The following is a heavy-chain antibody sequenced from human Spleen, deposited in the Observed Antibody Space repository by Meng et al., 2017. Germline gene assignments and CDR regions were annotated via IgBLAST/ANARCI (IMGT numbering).Heavy chain of an antibody. V-gene: IGHV3-23*01. CDR1: GFTFSSFA. CDR3: AKEHMITSPD. J-gene: IGHJ4*02. CDR2: ISGSGGTI. Sequence: GGSLRLSCAASGFTFSSFAMSWVRQAPGKGLEWVSAISGSGGTIYYADSVKGRFTISKDHSKNTLYLQMNSLRAEDTAVYYCAKEHMITSPDWGQGTLVTVSS. D-gene: IGHD3-16*01.